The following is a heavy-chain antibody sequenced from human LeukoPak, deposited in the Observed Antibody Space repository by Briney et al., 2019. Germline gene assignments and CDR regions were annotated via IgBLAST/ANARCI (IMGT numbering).Heavy chain of an antibody. Sequence: GGSLRLSCAASGFTFSSYAMHWVRQAPGKGLEWVAVISYDGSNKYYADSVKGRFTISRDNSKNTLYLQMNSLRAEDTAVYYCARTIVPAAMPPRASYYYYYYGMDVWGKGTTVTVSS. J-gene: IGHJ6*04. V-gene: IGHV3-30*04. CDR2: ISYDGSNK. CDR3: ARTIVPAAMPPRASYYYYYYGMDV. CDR1: GFTFSSYA. D-gene: IGHD2-2*01.